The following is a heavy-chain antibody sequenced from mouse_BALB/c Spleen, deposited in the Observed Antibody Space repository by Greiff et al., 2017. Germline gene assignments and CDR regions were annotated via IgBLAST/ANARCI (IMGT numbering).Heavy chain of an antibody. Sequence: LQQPGSELVRPGASVKLSCKASGYTFTSYWMHWVKQRPGQGLEWIGNIYPGSGSTNYDEKFKSKATLTVDTSSSTAYMQLGSLTSEDSAVYYCTRSGYYYFDYWGQGTTLTVSS. V-gene: IGHV1S22*01. J-gene: IGHJ2*01. D-gene: IGHD2-3*01. CDR2: IYPGSGST. CDR3: TRSGYYYFDY. CDR1: GYTFTSYW.